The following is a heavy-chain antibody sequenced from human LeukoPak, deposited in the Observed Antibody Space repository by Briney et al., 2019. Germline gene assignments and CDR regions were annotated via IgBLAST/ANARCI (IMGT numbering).Heavy chain of an antibody. CDR3: ARLSSSWDYLDP. CDR2: INAGNGNT. J-gene: IGHJ5*02. V-gene: IGHV1-3*01. Sequence: ASVKVSCKASGYTFTSYAMHWVRQAPGQRLEWMGWINAGNGNTKYSQKFQGRVTITRDTSASTAYMELSSLRSEDTAVYYCARLSSSWDYLDPWGQGTLVTVSS. CDR1: GYTFTSYA. D-gene: IGHD6-13*01.